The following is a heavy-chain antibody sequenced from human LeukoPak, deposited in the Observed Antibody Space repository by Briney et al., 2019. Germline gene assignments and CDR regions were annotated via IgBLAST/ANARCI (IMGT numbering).Heavy chain of an antibody. V-gene: IGHV1-69*05. J-gene: IGHJ3*02. Sequence: SVRVSCKASGGTFISYAISWVRQAPGQGLEWMGRIIPIFGRANYAQKFQGRVTITTDESTSTAYMELSSLRSEDTAVYYCAREKRKTYYYDSSGFDAFDIWGQGTMVTVSS. CDR2: IIPIFGRA. CDR3: AREKRKTYYYDSSGFDAFDI. D-gene: IGHD3-22*01. CDR1: GGTFISYA.